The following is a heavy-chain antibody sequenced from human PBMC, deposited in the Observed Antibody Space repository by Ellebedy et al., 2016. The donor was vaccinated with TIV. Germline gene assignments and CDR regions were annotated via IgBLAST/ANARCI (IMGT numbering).Heavy chain of an antibody. D-gene: IGHD3-10*01. Sequence: GESLKISCEGLGYSFSTYWIGSVRQRPGKGLEWMGIIYPFDSDVKYSTSFEGQVTISADKSINTAYLQWSSLKASDTAIYYCVRRAQVYRSGTTWFDPWGQGTLVTVSS. V-gene: IGHV5-51*01. CDR1: GYSFSTYW. CDR2: IYPFDSDV. J-gene: IGHJ5*02. CDR3: VRRAQVYRSGTTWFDP.